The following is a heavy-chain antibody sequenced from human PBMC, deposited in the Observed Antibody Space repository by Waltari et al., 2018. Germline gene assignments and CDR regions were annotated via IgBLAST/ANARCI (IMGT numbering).Heavy chain of an antibody. D-gene: IGHD1-26*01. CDR3: TRTLVGPYPFEN. J-gene: IGHJ4*02. CDR2: INDDGSTI. CDR1: GFIFGNVW. Sequence: EVHLVESGGGSVQPGGSLRLSCAASGFIFGNVWMHWVRQVPGKGLVWVSRINDDGSTISYADSAKGRFTISRDNAKNTLYLQMDSLRVEDTAVYYCTRTLVGPYPFENWGQGTLVTVSS. V-gene: IGHV3-74*01.